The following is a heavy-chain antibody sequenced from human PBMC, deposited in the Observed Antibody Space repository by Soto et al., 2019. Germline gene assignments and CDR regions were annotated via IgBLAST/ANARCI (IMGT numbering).Heavy chain of an antibody. CDR3: ARGKASYYYYGMDV. CDR1: GGSISSYY. CDR2: IYYSGST. J-gene: IGHJ6*02. D-gene: IGHD5-12*01. Sequence: PSGTLSLTCTVSGGSISSYYWSWIRQPPGKGLEWIGYIYYSGSTNYNPSLKSRVTISVDTSKNQFSLKLSSVTAADTAVYYCARGKASYYYYGMDVWGQGTTVTVSS. V-gene: IGHV4-59*01.